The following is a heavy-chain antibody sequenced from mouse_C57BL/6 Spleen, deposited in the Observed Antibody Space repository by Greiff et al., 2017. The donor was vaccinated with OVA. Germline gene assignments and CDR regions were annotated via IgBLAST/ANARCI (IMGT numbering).Heavy chain of an antibody. V-gene: IGHV5-4*01. J-gene: IGHJ2*01. CDR2: ISDGGSYT. D-gene: IGHD2-5*01. CDR3: ARDGGDYSNSFDY. CDR1: GFTFSSYA. Sequence: EVQGVESGGGLVKPGGSLKLSCAASGFTFSSYAMSWVRQTPEKRLEWVATISDGGSYTYYPDNVKGRFTISRDNAKNNLYLQMSHLKSEDTAMYYCARDGGDYSNSFDYWGQGTTLTVSS.